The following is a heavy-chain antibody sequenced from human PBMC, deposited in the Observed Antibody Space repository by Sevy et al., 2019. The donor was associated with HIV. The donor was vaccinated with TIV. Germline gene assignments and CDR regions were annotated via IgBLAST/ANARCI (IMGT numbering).Heavy chain of an antibody. CDR2: IFHSGSP. Sequence: SETLSLTCTVTGGAITTGAYSWSWIRQRPGKGLEWIGYIFHSGSPYFYPTLKSRASMSVDTSKTQFSLTLTSGTAAETAVYYGARHGTLNTYYGMDVWGQGTTVTVSS. J-gene: IGHJ6*02. CDR1: GGAITTGAYS. CDR3: ARHGTLNTYYGMDV. D-gene: IGHD1-1*01. V-gene: IGHV4-31*03.